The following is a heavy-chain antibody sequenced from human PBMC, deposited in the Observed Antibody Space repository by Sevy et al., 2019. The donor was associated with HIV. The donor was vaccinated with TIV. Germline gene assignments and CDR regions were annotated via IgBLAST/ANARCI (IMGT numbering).Heavy chain of an antibody. V-gene: IGHV4-38-2*02. Sequence: SETLSLTCSVSGYSISSGYQWGWIRQSPGKILEWIGSISHSGNPDPNPSLKSRVTMSIDTSKNQFSLKLTSVTAADTALYFCAREHSGSGNYFSKYWFDPWGQRTLVTVSS. CDR3: AREHSGSGNYFSKYWFDP. D-gene: IGHD3-10*01. J-gene: IGHJ5*02. CDR2: ISHSGNP. CDR1: GYSISSGYQ.